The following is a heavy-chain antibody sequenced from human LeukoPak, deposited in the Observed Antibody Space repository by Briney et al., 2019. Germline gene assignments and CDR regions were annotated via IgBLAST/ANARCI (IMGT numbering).Heavy chain of an antibody. CDR2: MNPNSGNT. J-gene: IGHJ6*03. CDR1: GYTFTGYD. V-gene: IGHV1-8*01. D-gene: IGHD3-10*01. CDR3: ARVPERGKANYHYCMDV. Sequence: ASVKVSSKASGYTFTGYDINWVRQATGQGLEWMGWMNPNSGNTGYAQKFQGRVTMTRNTSISTAYMELSSLRSEDTAVYYCARVPERGKANYHYCMDVWGKRTTVTVSS.